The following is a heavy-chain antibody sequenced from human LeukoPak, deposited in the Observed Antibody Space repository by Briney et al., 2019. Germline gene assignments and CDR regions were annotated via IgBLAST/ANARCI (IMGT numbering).Heavy chain of an antibody. Sequence: GGSLRLSCAASGFTVSSNYMSWVRQAPGKGLEWVSVIYSGGSTYYADSVKGRFTISRDNSKNTLYLQMNSLRAEDTAVYYCARAFPFTLFDYRGQGTLVTVSS. J-gene: IGHJ4*02. CDR2: IYSGGST. D-gene: IGHD2-21*01. V-gene: IGHV3-53*01. CDR3: ARAFPFTLFDY. CDR1: GFTVSSNY.